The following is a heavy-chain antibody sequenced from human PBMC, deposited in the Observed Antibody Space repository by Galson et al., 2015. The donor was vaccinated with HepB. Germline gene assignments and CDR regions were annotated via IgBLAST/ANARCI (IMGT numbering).Heavy chain of an antibody. CDR2: INWNGDKV. Sequence: SLRLSCAASGFTFDDYAMHWVRQVPGKGLEWVSGINWNGDKVAYADSVKGRFTISRDNAKNSLYLQVNSLRADDTALYYCAKVGSSGWILWCDDWGQGILVTVSS. D-gene: IGHD2-2*03. V-gene: IGHV3-9*01. CDR1: GFTFDDYA. CDR3: AKVGSSGWILWCDD. J-gene: IGHJ5*02.